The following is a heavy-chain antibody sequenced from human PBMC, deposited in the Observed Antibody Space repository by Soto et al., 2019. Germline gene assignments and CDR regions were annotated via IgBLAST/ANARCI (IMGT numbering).Heavy chain of an antibody. V-gene: IGHV3-23*01. CDR3: AKGRGGSGSLTPRVDF. Sequence: EVQLLESGGGLVQPGGSLRLSCAASGFTFNNYAVTWVRQAPGKGLEWVSAISGGGDTTSYADSVKGRFTVSRDGSKNTLYLQMSSLRAEDTALYYCAKGRGGSGSLTPRVDFWGQGTLVTVS. J-gene: IGHJ4*02. D-gene: IGHD3-10*01. CDR2: ISGGGDTT. CDR1: GFTFNNYA.